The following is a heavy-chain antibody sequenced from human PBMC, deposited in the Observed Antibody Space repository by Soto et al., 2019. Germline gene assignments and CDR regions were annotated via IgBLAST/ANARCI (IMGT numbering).Heavy chain of an antibody. Sequence: PGGSLRLSCAASGFTVSSNYMSWVRQAPGKGLEWVSVIYSGGSTYYADSVKGRFTISRHNSKNTLYLQMNSLRAEDTAVYYCASLSCSSTSCRQYWGQGTLVTVSS. CDR2: IYSGGST. V-gene: IGHV3-53*04. D-gene: IGHD2-2*01. CDR1: GFTVSSNY. CDR3: ASLSCSSTSCRQY. J-gene: IGHJ4*02.